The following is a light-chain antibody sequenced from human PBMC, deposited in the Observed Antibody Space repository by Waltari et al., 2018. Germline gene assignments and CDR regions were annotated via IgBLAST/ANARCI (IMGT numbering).Light chain of an antibody. V-gene: IGKV3-20*01. CDR1: QNIGTY. Sequence: LTQSPGTLSLSPGERATLSCRASQNIGTYLVWYQQKPGQPPRILMYAASRRATGVPDRFSGSGSGTDFSLTISRLEPEDFAVYYCQNHERLPATFGQGTRVEIK. CDR3: QNHERLPAT. CDR2: AAS. J-gene: IGKJ1*01.